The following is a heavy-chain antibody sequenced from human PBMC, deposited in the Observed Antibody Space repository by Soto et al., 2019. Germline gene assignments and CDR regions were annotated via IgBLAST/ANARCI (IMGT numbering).Heavy chain of an antibody. CDR2: IIPIFGTA. J-gene: IGHJ4*02. V-gene: IGHV1-69*01. CDR1: GGIFSSYA. CDR3: ARVGSGYVWFNEF. D-gene: IGHD3-22*01. Sequence: QEQLVQSGAEVKKPGSSVKVSCKASGGIFSSYAISWVRQAPGQGLGWMGGIIPIFGTANYAQKFQGRVTITADESTNTAYMDLSSLKSEDTAIYYCARVGSGYVWFNEFWGQGTLVTVSS.